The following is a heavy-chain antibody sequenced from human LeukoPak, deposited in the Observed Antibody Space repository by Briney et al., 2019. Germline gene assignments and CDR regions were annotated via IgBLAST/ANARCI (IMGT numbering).Heavy chain of an antibody. CDR3: ARANDLIDY. CDR2: ISDTASYT. Sequence: GGSLRLSCAASGFTFSDYYMSWIRQAPGKGLEWVSYISDTASYTNYADSVKGRFTISRDNAKNSLYLQMNSLRAEDTAVYYCARANDLIDYWGQGTLVTVSS. CDR1: GFTFSDYY. V-gene: IGHV3-11*05. J-gene: IGHJ4*02.